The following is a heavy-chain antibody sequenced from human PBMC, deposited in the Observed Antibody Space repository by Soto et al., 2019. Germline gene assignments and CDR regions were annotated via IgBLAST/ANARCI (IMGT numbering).Heavy chain of an antibody. D-gene: IGHD3-22*01. V-gene: IGHV1-18*01. Sequence: ASVKVSCKASGYTFTSYGISWVRQAPGQGLEWMGWISAYNGNTNYAQKLQGRVTMTTDTSTSTAYMELRSLRSDDTAVYYCARTPTYYYDSSGYYCRGPLHFDYWGQGTLVTVSS. CDR2: ISAYNGNT. CDR3: ARTPTYYYDSSGYYCRGPLHFDY. J-gene: IGHJ4*02. CDR1: GYTFTSYG.